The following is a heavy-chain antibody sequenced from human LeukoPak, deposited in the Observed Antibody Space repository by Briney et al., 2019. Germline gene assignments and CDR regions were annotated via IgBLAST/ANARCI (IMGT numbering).Heavy chain of an antibody. CDR1: GFTFSDYH. CDR3: AAGRDIAVAGPGGYFDY. CDR2: ISPGGHTV. V-gene: IGHV3-11*01. Sequence: GGSLRLSCAASGFTFSDYHMNWIRQAPGKGLDWFSYISPGGHTVYFADSVKGRFTLSRDNAKNSLSLQMNSLTAEDTAVYYCAAGRDIAVAGPGGYFDYWGQGTLVTVSS. D-gene: IGHD6-19*01. J-gene: IGHJ4*02.